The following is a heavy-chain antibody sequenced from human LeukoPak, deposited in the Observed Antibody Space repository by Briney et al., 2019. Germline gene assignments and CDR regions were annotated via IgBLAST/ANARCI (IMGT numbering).Heavy chain of an antibody. V-gene: IGHV4-34*01. CDR2: INHSGST. D-gene: IGHD4-17*01. Sequence: PGGSLRLSCAASGFTFSSYAMSWIRQPPGKGLEWIGEINHSGSTNYNPSLKSRVTISVDTSKNQFSLKLSSVTAADTAVYYCARSSEYDYGDSEPWYFDLWGRGTLVTVSS. CDR1: GFTFSSYA. CDR3: ARSSEYDYGDSEPWYFDL. J-gene: IGHJ2*01.